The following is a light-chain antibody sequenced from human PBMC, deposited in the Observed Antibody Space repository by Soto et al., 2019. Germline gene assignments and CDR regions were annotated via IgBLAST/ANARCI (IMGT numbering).Light chain of an antibody. CDR2: AAS. CDR1: RGIYTH. J-gene: IGKJ1*01. V-gene: IGKV1-27*01. CDR3: QTYDKAPWT. Sequence: DIQMTQSPSSLSASVGDRVTITCRASRGIYTHLAWYQQKPDNAPKLLIYAASTLQSGVPSRFSASGSGTDFILTISALQSEDVGTYFCQTYDKAPWTFGPGTRV.